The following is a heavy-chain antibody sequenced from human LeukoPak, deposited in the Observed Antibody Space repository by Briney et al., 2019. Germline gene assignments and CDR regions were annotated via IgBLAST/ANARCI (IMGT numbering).Heavy chain of an antibody. J-gene: IGHJ5*02. D-gene: IGHD1-20*01. CDR1: GFTFSSYA. CDR3: ARVGMTSEFDP. V-gene: IGHV3-30*04. CDR2: ISYDGSNK. Sequence: GGSLRLSCAASGFTFSSYAMHWVRQAPGKGLEWVAVISYDGSNKYYADSVKGRFTISRDNSKNTLYLQMNSLRAEDTAVYYCARVGMTSEFDPWGQGTLVTVSS.